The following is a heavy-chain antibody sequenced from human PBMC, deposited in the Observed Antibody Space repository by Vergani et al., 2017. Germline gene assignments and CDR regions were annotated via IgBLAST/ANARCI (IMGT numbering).Heavy chain of an antibody. V-gene: IGHV3-9*01. CDR2: IICNSGSI. CDR1: GFTFDDYA. J-gene: IGHJ4*02. D-gene: IGHD3-10*01. CDR3: ARTAYFSLWFGESSDCFDY. Sequence: ELQLVESGGGLLQPGRSLRLSCAASGFTFDDYAMHWVRQAPGKGLEWVSGIICNSGSIGYTDSVKGQFTISRDNAKTSLYLQINILRAVDTALYYCARTAYFSLWFGESSDCFDYWGQGSLVTVTS.